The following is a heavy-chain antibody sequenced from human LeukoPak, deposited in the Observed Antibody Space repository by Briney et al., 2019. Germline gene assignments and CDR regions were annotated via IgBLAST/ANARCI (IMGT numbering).Heavy chain of an antibody. CDR2: ISGSGGST. CDR3: AKDTAVAAKGD. Sequence: PGGSLRLSCAASGFSFNNYAMSWVRQAPGKGLEWVSAISGSGGSTYYADSVKGRFTISRDNSKNTLYLQMNSLRAEDTAVYYCAKDTAVAAKGDWGQGTLVTVSS. D-gene: IGHD6-19*01. J-gene: IGHJ4*02. CDR1: GFSFNNYA. V-gene: IGHV3-23*01.